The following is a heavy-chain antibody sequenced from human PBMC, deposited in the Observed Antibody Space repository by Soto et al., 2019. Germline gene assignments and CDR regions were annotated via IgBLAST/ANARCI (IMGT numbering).Heavy chain of an antibody. Sequence: PGGSLRLSCAASGFTFSDYYMSWIRQAPGKGLEWVSYISSSGSTIYYADSVKGRFTISRDNAKNSLYLQMNSLRAEDTAVYYCARDGKGYCSSTSCYVDYYYYYMDVWGKGTTVTVSS. CDR2: ISSSGSTI. J-gene: IGHJ6*03. CDR3: ARDGKGYCSSTSCYVDYYYYYMDV. D-gene: IGHD2-2*01. V-gene: IGHV3-11*01. CDR1: GFTFSDYY.